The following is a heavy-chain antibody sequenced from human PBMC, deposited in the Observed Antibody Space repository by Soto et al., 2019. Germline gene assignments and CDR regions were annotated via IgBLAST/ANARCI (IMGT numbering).Heavy chain of an antibody. V-gene: IGHV3-7*05. Sequence: EVQLVESGGGLVQSGGSLRLSCAASGFTFSSYWMSWVRQGPGKGPEWVANIKQDGSEKYYVDSVKGRFTISRDNAKNSLYLQMTSLTPEDTAVYHCAKSLSAIPGDSWGQGTLVTVSS. CDR2: IKQDGSEK. CDR1: GFTFSSYW. D-gene: IGHD2-2*01. CDR3: AKSLSAIPGDS. J-gene: IGHJ4*02.